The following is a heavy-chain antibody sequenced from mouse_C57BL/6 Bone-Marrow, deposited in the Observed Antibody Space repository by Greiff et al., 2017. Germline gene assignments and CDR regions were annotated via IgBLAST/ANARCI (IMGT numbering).Heavy chain of an antibody. CDR2: IDPSDSYT. D-gene: IGHD2-3*01. J-gene: IGHJ1*03. Sequence: QVQLQQPGAELVRPGTSVKLSCKASGYTFTSYWMHWVKQRPGQGLEWIGVIDPSDSYTNYNHKFKGKATLTVDTSSSTAYMQLSSLTSEDSAVYYCARDGWLLREYFDVWGTGTTVTVSS. CDR3: ARDGWLLREYFDV. V-gene: IGHV1-59*01. CDR1: GYTFTSYW.